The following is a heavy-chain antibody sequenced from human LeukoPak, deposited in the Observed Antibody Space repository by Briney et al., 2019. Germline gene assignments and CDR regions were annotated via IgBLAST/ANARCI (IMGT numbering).Heavy chain of an antibody. CDR2: INPDGSST. CDR1: GFTFSRYW. CDR3: VRVRGAVAATPLEFDY. D-gene: IGHD6-19*01. V-gene: IGHV3-74*01. J-gene: IGHJ4*02. Sequence: GGSLRLSCAASGFTFSRYWMHWVRQAPGKGLVWVSHINPDGSSTRYADSVKGRFTISRDNAKNTLYLQMNSLRAEDTAVCYCVRVRGAVAATPLEFDYWGQGTLVTVSS.